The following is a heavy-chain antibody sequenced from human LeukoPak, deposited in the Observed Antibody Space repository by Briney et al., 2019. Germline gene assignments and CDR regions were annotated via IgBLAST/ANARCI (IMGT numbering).Heavy chain of an antibody. CDR1: GGSISSGDYY. J-gene: IGHJ4*02. Sequence: PSQTLSLTCTVSGGSISSGDYYWSWIRQPPGKGLEWIGYIYYSGSTYYNPSLKSRVTISVDTSKNQFSLKLSSVTAADTAVYYCARSDDFWSGHFDYWGQGTLVTVSS. CDR3: ARSDDFWSGHFDY. CDR2: IYYSGST. D-gene: IGHD3-3*01. V-gene: IGHV4-30-4*08.